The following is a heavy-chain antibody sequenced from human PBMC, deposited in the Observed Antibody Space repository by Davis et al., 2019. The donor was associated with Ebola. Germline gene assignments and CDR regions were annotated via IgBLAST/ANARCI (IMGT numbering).Heavy chain of an antibody. J-gene: IGHJ6*02. CDR1: GGSFTNYA. CDR2: IIPVFATA. D-gene: IGHD3-3*01. V-gene: IGHV1-69*06. CDR3: ASAYTYYDFWSGYPDRYYGMDV. Sequence: AASVKVSCKVSGGSFTNYALSWVRQAPGQGLEWMGTIIPVFATANYAQKLQGRVTITADTSTTTVYMELSSLRSEDTAVYYCASAYTYYDFWSGYPDRYYGMDVWGQGTTVTVSS.